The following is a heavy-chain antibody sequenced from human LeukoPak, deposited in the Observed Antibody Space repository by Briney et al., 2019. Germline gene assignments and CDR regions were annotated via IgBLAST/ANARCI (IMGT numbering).Heavy chain of an antibody. J-gene: IGHJ4*02. D-gene: IGHD1-26*01. CDR3: ARDKIVGATHFDY. CDR1: GFTFSITY. V-gene: IGHV3-7*01. Sequence: GGSLRLSCTASGFTFSITYMAWVRQAPGKGLEWVANIQQDGSEKYYVDSVKGRFTISRDNAKNSLYLQMNSLRAEDTAVYYCARDKIVGATHFDYWGQGTLVTVSS. CDR2: IQQDGSEK.